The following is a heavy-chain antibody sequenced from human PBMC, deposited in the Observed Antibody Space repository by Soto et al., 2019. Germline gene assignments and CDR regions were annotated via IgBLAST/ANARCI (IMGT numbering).Heavy chain of an antibody. J-gene: IGHJ5*02. CDR3: AKDTESRWSKNWFDP. CDR2: IWYDGSNK. D-gene: IGHD6-19*01. V-gene: IGHV3-33*06. CDR1: GFTFSSYG. Sequence: GGSLRLSCAASGFTFSSYGMHWVRQAPGKGLEWVAVIWYDGSNKYYADSVKGRFTISRDNSKNTLYLQMNSLRVEDTAVYYCAKDTESRWSKNWFDPWGQATLVTVSS.